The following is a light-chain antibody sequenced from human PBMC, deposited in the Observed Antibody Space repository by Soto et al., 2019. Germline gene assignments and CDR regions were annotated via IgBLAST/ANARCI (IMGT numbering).Light chain of an antibody. V-gene: IGKV3-20*01. CDR3: QQYGTSPPT. J-gene: IGKJ1*01. Sequence: EVECTHSPATLSLSPLESSTLSCRSSQSVSSSHLAWYQQKRGQAPRLLIYDTSTRATGIPDRFSGSGSGTDFTLTISRLEPEDFAEYYCQQYGTSPPTFGQGTKVDI. CDR2: DTS. CDR1: QSVSSSH.